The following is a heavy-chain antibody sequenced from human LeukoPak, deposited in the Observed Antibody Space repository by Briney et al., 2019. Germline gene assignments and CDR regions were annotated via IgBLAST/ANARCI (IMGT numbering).Heavy chain of an antibody. CDR3: ARGRSRERAYGMDV. D-gene: IGHD6-6*01. CDR1: GFTFNSYE. V-gene: IGHV3-30-3*01. CDR2: ISYDGSNT. Sequence: PGRSLRLSCAASGFTFNSYEMHWVRQAPGKGLEWVAVISYDGSNTYYADFVKGRFTFSRDNSKNTVHLQMNSLRAEDTAVYYCARGRSRERAYGMDVWGPGTTVTVSS. J-gene: IGHJ6*02.